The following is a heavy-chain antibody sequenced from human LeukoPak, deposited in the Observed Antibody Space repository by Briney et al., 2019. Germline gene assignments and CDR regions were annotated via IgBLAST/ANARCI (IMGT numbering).Heavy chain of an antibody. J-gene: IGHJ3*02. CDR2: IYSGGST. V-gene: IGHV3-53*01. Sequence: GGSLRLSCAASGFTVSSNYMSWVRQAPGKGLEWVSVIYSGGSTYYADSVKGRFTISRDNSKNTLYLQMNSLRAEDTAVYYCARDWRYGDWNDAFDIWGQGTMVTVSS. CDR3: ARDWRYGDWNDAFDI. CDR1: GFTVSSNY. D-gene: IGHD4-17*01.